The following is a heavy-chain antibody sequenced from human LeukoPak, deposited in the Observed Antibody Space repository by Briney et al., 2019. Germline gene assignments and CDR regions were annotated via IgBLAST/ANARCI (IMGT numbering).Heavy chain of an antibody. D-gene: IGHD3-22*01. CDR3: ARDSSGYYYNYFDY. CDR2: IYSGGST. J-gene: IGHJ4*02. Sequence: GGSLRLSCAASEFTVSSNYMSWVRQAPGKGLEWVSVIYSGGSTYYADSVKGRFTISRDNSKNTLYLQMNSLRAGDTAVYYCARDSSGYYYNYFDYWGQGTLVTVSS. CDR1: EFTVSSNY. V-gene: IGHV3-53*01.